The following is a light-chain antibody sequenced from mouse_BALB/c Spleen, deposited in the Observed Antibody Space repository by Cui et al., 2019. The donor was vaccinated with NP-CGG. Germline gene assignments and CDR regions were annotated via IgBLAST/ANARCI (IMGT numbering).Light chain of an antibody. CDR3: TLWYSNHWV. V-gene: IGLV1*01. CDR2: GTN. J-gene: IGLJ1*01. CDR1: TGAVTTSNY. Sequence: AAVTQESAATTSPGETVTLTCRSSTGAVTTSNYANWVQEKPDHLFTGLIGGTNNRVPGVPARFSGSLIGDKAALTITGAQTEDEAIYFCTLWYSNHWVFGGGTKLTVL.